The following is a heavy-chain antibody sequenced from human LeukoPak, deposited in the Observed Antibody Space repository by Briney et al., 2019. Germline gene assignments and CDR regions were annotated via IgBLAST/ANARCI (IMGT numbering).Heavy chain of an antibody. CDR3: ARVVDTAEVWFDP. CDR2: IYHSGST. J-gene: IGHJ5*02. CDR1: GGSISSGGYY. Sequence: SETLSLTCTVSGGSISSGGYYWSWIRQPPGKGLEWIGYIYHSGSTNYNPSLKSRVTISVDTSKNQFSLKLSSVTAADTAVYYCARVVDTAEVWFDPWGQGTLVTVSS. V-gene: IGHV4-61*08. D-gene: IGHD5-18*01.